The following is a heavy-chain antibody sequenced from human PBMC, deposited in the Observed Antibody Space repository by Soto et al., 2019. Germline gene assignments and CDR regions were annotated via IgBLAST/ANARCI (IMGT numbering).Heavy chain of an antibody. V-gene: IGHV3-30*03. J-gene: IGHJ4*02. D-gene: IGHD4-17*01. CDR3: AMPMTTDSY. Sequence: QVQLVESGGCVVQPGRSLRLSCAASGFTFSSYGMHWVRQAPGKGLEWVAVISYDGSNKYYADSVKGRFTISRDNSKNTLYLQMNSLRAEDTAVYYCAMPMTTDSYWGQGTLVTVSS. CDR2: ISYDGSNK. CDR1: GFTFSSYG.